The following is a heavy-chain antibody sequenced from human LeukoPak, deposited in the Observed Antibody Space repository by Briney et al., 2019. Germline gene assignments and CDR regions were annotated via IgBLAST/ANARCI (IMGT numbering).Heavy chain of an antibody. V-gene: IGHV3-15*01. D-gene: IGHD3-22*01. CDR2: IKSKTDGETA. Sequence: GGSLRLSCAASGFTFSNAWMAWVRQVPGKGLEWLGRIKSKTDGETADYAAPVRGRFFISRDDRKDTLYVEINSLKTEDTGIYYCTVVLRPYRGSGYRNWFDPWGRGTLVTVSS. CDR1: GFTFSNAW. CDR3: TVVLRPYRGSGYRNWFDP. J-gene: IGHJ5*02.